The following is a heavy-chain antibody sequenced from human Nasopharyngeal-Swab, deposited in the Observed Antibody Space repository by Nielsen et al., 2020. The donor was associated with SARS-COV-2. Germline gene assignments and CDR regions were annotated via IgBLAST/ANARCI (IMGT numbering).Heavy chain of an antibody. J-gene: IGHJ6*02. CDR1: GFTFDDYA. V-gene: IGHV3-9*01. CDR2: ISWNSGSI. CDR3: AKDGQRPLYYYAMDV. D-gene: IGHD1-1*01. Sequence: SLKISCVASGFTFDDYAMHWVRQAPGKGLEWVSGISWNSGSIAYADSVKGRFTISRDNAKNSLYLQMNSLRAEDTALYYCAKDGQRPLYYYAMDVWGQGTTDTVSS.